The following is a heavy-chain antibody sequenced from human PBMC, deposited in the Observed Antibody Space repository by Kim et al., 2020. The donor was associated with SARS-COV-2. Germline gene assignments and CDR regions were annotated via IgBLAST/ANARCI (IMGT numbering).Heavy chain of an antibody. Sequence: SVKVSCKASGGTFSSYAISWVRQAPGQGLEWMGGIIPIFGTANYAQKFQGRVTITADESTSTAYMELSSLRSEDTAVYYCARFLDCSSTSCYLDYWGQGTLVTVSS. D-gene: IGHD2-2*01. V-gene: IGHV1-69*13. J-gene: IGHJ4*02. CDR3: ARFLDCSSTSCYLDY. CDR2: IIPIFGTA. CDR1: GGTFSSYA.